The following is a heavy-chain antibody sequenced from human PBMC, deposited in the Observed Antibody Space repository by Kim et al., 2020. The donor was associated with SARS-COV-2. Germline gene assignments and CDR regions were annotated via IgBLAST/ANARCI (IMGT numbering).Heavy chain of an antibody. D-gene: IGHD3-16*02. CDR3: ARTVIVQIGASDYHDF. Sequence: GGSLRLSCAASGFTFSNYWMNWVRQAPGRGLEWVANIKEDGRVQYYGDPVKGRFTISRDNAKNSLYLQMNSLRAEDTALYYCARTVIVQIGASDYHDFWGQGTLVTVSS. CDR1: GFTFSNYW. CDR2: IKEDGRVQ. V-gene: IGHV3-7*03. J-gene: IGHJ4*02.